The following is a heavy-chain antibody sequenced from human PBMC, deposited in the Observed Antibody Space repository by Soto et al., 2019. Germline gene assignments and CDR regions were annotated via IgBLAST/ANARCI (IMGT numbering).Heavy chain of an antibody. J-gene: IGHJ5*02. Sequence: SETLSLTCTVSGGSISSYYWSWIRQSPGKGLEWIGYIYYSGNTNYNPSLKSRVTISVDTSKNQISLKLNSVTAADTAVYYCARQGEKHGIRSFDPWGQGTLVTSPQ. D-gene: IGHD2-21*01. CDR2: IYYSGNT. CDR3: ARQGEKHGIRSFDP. V-gene: IGHV4-59*08. CDR1: GGSISSYY.